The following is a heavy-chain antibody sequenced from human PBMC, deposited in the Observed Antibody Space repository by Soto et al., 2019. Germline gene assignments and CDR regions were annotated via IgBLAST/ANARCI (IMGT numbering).Heavy chain of an antibody. Sequence: EVQLLESGGGLVQPGGSLRLSCAASGFTFSSYAMSCVRQAPGKGLEWVSAISGSGGSTYYADSVKGRFTISRDNSKNTLYLQMNSLRAEDTAVYYCAKAPYGSGSHFDYWGQGTLVTVSS. D-gene: IGHD3-10*01. CDR2: ISGSGGST. J-gene: IGHJ4*02. CDR1: GFTFSSYA. V-gene: IGHV3-23*01. CDR3: AKAPYGSGSHFDY.